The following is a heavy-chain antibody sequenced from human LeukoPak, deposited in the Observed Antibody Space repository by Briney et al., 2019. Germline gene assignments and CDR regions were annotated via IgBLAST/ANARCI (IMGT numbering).Heavy chain of an antibody. V-gene: IGHV1-69*05. D-gene: IGHD1-1*01. CDR2: IIPIFGTA. J-gene: IGHJ4*02. CDR1: GGTFSSYA. Sequence: SVTVSCKASGGTFSSYAISWERQAPGQGLEWMGGIIPIFGTANYAQKFQGRVTITTDESTSTAYMELSSLRSEDTAVYYCARPGTTGTTGAFDYWGQGTLVTVSS. CDR3: ARPGTTGTTGAFDY.